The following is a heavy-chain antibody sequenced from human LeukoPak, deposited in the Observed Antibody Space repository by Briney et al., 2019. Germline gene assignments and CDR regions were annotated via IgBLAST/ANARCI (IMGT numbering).Heavy chain of an antibody. CDR1: GGTFSSYA. J-gene: IGHJ3*02. D-gene: IGHD3-22*01. Sequence: GSSVKVSCKASGGTFSSYAISWVRQAPGQGLEWMGRIIPILGIANYAQKFQGRVTITADKSTSTAYMELSSLRSEDTAVYYCARERVYTMISREAFDIWGQGTMVTVSS. V-gene: IGHV1-69*04. CDR3: ARERVYTMISREAFDI. CDR2: IIPILGIA.